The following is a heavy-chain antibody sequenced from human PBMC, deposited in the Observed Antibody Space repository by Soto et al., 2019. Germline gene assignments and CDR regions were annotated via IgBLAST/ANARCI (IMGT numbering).Heavy chain of an antibody. CDR2: IYYNGNT. J-gene: IGHJ4*02. Sequence: SETLSLTCTVSGGSISSGGYYWSWIRQHPGKGLEWIGYIYYNGNTYYNPSLKSRVTISLDTSKNQFSLKLTSVTAADTAVYYCASAVRSWFYFDYWGQGALVTVSS. CDR3: ASAVRSWFYFDY. CDR1: GGSISSGGYY. V-gene: IGHV4-31*03. D-gene: IGHD6-13*01.